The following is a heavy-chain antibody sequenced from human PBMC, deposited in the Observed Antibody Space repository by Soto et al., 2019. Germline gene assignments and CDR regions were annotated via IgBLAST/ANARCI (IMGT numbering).Heavy chain of an antibody. V-gene: IGHV3-33*08. CDR2: IWADGSRQ. Sequence: QVQLVESGGGVIQPGRSLRLSCSASGFAFSTYGMHWVRQAPGKGLEWVAVIWADGSRQFYGDSVKGRFTISRDNSKKXXXLEVSXAYGQAQFTXNXXXGXLTNSIENSKNTLYLQMNSLRVDDTAVYSCVGGPGYWGLSDYWGPGTRVPVSS. J-gene: IGHJ4*02. D-gene: IGHD6-19*01. CDR3: XXGXLTNSIENSKNTLYLQMNSLRVDDTAVYSCVGGPGYWGLSDY. CDR1: GFAFSTYG.